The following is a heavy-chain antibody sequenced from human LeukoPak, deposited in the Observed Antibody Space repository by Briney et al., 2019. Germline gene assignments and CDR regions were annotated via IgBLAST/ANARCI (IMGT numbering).Heavy chain of an antibody. J-gene: IGHJ4*02. CDR2: IRQDGDTK. CDR3: ARSLPYGTTWCGRSDF. D-gene: IGHD6-13*01. Sequence: TGGSLRLSCAASGFTFSDYVMSWVRQAPGKGLEWVANIRQDGDTKYYVDSVKGRFTISRDNAMNSLYLQMNSLRAEDTAIYYCARSLPYGTTWCGRSDFWGQGTLVTVSS. V-gene: IGHV3-7*03. CDR1: GFTFSDYV.